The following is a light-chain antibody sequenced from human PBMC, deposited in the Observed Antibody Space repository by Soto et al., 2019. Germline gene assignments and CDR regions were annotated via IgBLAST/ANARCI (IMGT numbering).Light chain of an antibody. CDR1: QSIAGF. J-gene: IGKJ3*01. CDR2: ATS. CDR3: QQTFNTPT. Sequence: DIQMTQSPSSLSASVGDRVTIACRASQSIAGFLNWYQQKPGKAPDLLIYATSSLHSGVTPRFSGSGSGADFNLTISPLQPDDSATYFCQQTFNTPTFGPGT. V-gene: IGKV1-39*01.